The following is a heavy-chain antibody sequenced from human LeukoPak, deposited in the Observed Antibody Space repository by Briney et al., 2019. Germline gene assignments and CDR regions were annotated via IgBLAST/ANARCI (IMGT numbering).Heavy chain of an antibody. CDR1: GFTVSSNY. V-gene: IGHV3-66*02. CDR3: AREPYYDSSVDY. J-gene: IGHJ4*02. D-gene: IGHD3-22*01. Sequence: GGSLRLSCAASGFTVSSNYMSWVRQAPGKGLEWVSVIYSGGSTYYADSVKGRFTISRDNSKNTLYLQMKSLRAEDTAVYYCAREPYYDSSVDYWGQGTLVTVSS. CDR2: IYSGGST.